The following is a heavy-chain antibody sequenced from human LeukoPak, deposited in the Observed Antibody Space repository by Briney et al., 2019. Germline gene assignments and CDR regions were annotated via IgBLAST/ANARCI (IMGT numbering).Heavy chain of an antibody. J-gene: IGHJ4*02. Sequence: SETLSLTCTVSGGSISSSSYYWGWIRQPPGKGLEWIGSIYYSGSTYYNPSLKSRVTISVDTSKNQFSLKLSSVTAVDTAVYYCASLIYCSSTSCHYYFDYWGQGTLVTVSS. CDR3: ASLIYCSSTSCHYYFDY. D-gene: IGHD2-2*01. V-gene: IGHV4-39*01. CDR2: IYYSGST. CDR1: GGSISSSSYY.